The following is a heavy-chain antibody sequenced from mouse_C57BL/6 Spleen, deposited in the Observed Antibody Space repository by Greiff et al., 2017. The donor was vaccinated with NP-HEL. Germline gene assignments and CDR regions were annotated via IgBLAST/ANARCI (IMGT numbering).Heavy chain of an antibody. CDR1: GYTFTSYW. CDR2: IDPSDSYT. Sequence: VQLQQPGAELVMPGASVKLSCKASGYTFTSYWMHWVKQRPGQGLEWIGEIDPSDSYTNYNQKFKGKSTLTVDKSSSTAYMQHSSLTSEDSAVYYCARDTTVVKSFAYWGQGTLVTVSA. V-gene: IGHV1-69*01. J-gene: IGHJ3*01. D-gene: IGHD1-1*01. CDR3: ARDTTVVKSFAY.